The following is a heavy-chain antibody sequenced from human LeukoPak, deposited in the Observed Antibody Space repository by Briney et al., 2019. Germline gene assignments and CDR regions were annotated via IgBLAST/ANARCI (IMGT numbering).Heavy chain of an antibody. V-gene: IGHV3-23*01. CDR3: AKHRWELTNIDY. J-gene: IGHJ4*02. CDR2: ISGSGGST. Sequence: GGSLRLSCAASGFTFSSYAMSCVRQAPGKGLEWASAISGSGGSTYYADSVKGRFTISRDKSKNTLYLQMNSLRAEDTAVYYCAKHRWELTNIDYWGQGTLVTVSS. CDR1: GFTFSSYA. D-gene: IGHD1-26*01.